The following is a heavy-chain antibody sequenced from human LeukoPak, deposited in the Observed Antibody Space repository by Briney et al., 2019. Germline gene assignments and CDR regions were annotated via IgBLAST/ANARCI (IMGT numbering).Heavy chain of an antibody. CDR3: AGEGGIVHYFDY. CDR1: GGTISSGGYY. CDR2: IYYSRST. Sequence: SETLSLTCTVSGGTISSGGYYWSWIRQHPGKGLEWIGYIYYSRSTYYDPSIESRLTISVDASKNQFSLKLSSVTAADTAVYYCAGEGGIVHYFDYWGQGTLVTVSS. J-gene: IGHJ4*02. V-gene: IGHV4-31*03. D-gene: IGHD3-16*01.